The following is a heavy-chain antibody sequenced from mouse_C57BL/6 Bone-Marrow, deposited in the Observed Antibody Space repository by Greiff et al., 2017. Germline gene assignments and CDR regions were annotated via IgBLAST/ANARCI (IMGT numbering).Heavy chain of an antibody. D-gene: IGHD1-1*01. J-gene: IGHJ4*01. CDR1: GFTFSSYG. CDR3: ASPRYFYYAMNY. CDR2: ISSGGRYT. V-gene: IGHV5-6*02. Sequence: EVTPVESGGDLVKPGGSLKLSCAASGFTFSSYGMSWVRQTPDKRLEWVATISSGGRYTYYPDSVKGRVTISRDKAHNTLYLQMSSLTSENTAMYYCASPRYFYYAMNYWGQGTSVTVSS.